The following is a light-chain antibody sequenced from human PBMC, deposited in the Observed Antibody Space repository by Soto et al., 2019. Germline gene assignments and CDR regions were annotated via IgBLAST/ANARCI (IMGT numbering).Light chain of an antibody. CDR3: QQYNEWPPFT. Sequence: EIVMTQSPATLSVSPGERATLSCRASQSVNSNLAWYQQKPGQAPRLLIYGASTRAAGIPARFSGSGSGTEFSLTISSLQSEDFAVYYCQQYNEWPPFTFGQGTRLEIK. J-gene: IGKJ5*01. V-gene: IGKV3-15*01. CDR1: QSVNSN. CDR2: GAS.